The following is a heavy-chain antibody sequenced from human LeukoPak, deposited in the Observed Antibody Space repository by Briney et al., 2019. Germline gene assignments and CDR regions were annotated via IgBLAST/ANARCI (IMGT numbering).Heavy chain of an antibody. J-gene: IGHJ4*02. Sequence: PSETLSLTCAVSGTSFSSYYWSWIGQPPGKGLEWIGEVNHSGYTNDNPSLKSRVTISVDSSKNQFSLRLRSVTAADTGVYFCARMTTGHDFWGQGTLVTVSS. V-gene: IGHV4-34*01. D-gene: IGHD4-17*01. CDR2: VNHSGYT. CDR3: ARMTTGHDF. CDR1: GTSFSSYY.